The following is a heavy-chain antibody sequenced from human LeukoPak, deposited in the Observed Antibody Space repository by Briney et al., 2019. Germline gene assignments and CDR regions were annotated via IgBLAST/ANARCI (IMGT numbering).Heavy chain of an antibody. J-gene: IGHJ4*02. CDR1: GGSISSYY. CDR3: ARHRERCNYGSGFDY. V-gene: IGHV4-59*01. D-gene: IGHD3-10*01. CDR2: IYYSGST. Sequence: SETLSLTCTVSGGSISSYYWSWIRQPPGKGLEWIGYIYYSGSTNYNPSLKSRVTISIDTSKNHFSLKLSSVTAADTAVYYCARHRERCNYGSGFDYWGQGALVTVSS.